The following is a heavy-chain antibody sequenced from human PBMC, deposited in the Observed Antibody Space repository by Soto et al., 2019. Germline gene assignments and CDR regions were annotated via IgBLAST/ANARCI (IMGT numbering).Heavy chain of an antibody. CDR2: TYYRSTWGN. CDR1: GASVSSNSAA. J-gene: IGHJ4*02. Sequence: QVQLQQSGPGLVKPSQTLSLTCAISGASVSSNSAAWTWIRQSPSRGLEWLGRTYYRSTWGNDYAISLMRRITINPDPSNNQFSRHLNSVTPEDTAVYYCARQIAATGTAGTFDYWGQGTLVTVSS. D-gene: IGHD6-13*01. CDR3: ARQIAATGTAGTFDY. V-gene: IGHV6-1*01.